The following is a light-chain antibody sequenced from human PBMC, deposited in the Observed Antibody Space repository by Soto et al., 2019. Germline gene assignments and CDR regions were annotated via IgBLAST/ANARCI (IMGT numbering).Light chain of an antibody. Sequence: DIQMTQSPSTLSASVGDRVTITCRASQSISSWLAWYQQKPGKAPKHLIYKASSLESGVPSRFSGSGSGTEFTLTISCLQPDDFAPYYCQQYNSYSGYTFGQGTKLEIK. CDR3: QQYNSYSGYT. J-gene: IGKJ2*01. CDR1: QSISSW. V-gene: IGKV1-5*03. CDR2: KAS.